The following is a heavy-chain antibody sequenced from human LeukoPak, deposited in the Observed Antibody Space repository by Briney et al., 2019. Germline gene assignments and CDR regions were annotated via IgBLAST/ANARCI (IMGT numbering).Heavy chain of an antibody. V-gene: IGHV3-23*01. Sequence: GGSLRLSCAASGFTLSSYAMSRVRQAPGKGLEWVSAISDSGNTYHADSVKGRFTISRDSSKNTLFLQMNRLRPEDAAVYYCAKAPVTTCRGAYCYPFDYWGQGTLVTVSS. CDR1: GFTLSSYA. CDR2: ISDSGNT. CDR3: AKAPVTTCRGAYCYPFDY. J-gene: IGHJ4*02. D-gene: IGHD2-21*01.